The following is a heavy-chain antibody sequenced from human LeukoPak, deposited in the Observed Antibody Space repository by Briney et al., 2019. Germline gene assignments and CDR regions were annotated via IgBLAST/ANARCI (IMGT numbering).Heavy chain of an antibody. CDR2: IYYSGST. CDR3: AREIDSSGYSNWFDP. V-gene: IGHV4-30-4*07. J-gene: IGHJ5*02. D-gene: IGHD3-22*01. CDR1: GDSIISGVYS. Sequence: SQTLSLTCAVSGDSIISGVYSWSWIRQPPGKGLEWIGYIYYSGSTYYNPSLKSRVSISVDTSKNQFSLKLSSVTAADTAVYYCAREIDSSGYSNWFDPWGQGTLVTVSS.